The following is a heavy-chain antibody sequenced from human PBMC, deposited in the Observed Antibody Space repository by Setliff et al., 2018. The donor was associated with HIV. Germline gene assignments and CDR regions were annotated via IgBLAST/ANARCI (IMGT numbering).Heavy chain of an antibody. CDR2: IYTNGRT. CDR1: GGSISSNSYY. V-gene: IGHV4-61*09. D-gene: IGHD6-13*01. J-gene: IGHJ5*02. Sequence: SETLSLTCTVSGGSISSNSYYWSWIRQPAGKGLEWIGHIYTNGRTNYNPPLKSRVTISVDPSKNQFLLRLSSVTATDTAVYYCARHRYSSSINWFDPWGQGTLVTVSS. CDR3: ARHRYSSSINWFDP.